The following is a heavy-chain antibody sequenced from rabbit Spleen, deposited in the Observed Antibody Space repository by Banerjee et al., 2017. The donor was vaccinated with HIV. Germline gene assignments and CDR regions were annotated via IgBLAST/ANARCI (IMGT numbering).Heavy chain of an antibody. D-gene: IGHD8-1*01. J-gene: IGHJ6*01. Sequence: QEQLVESGGGLVKPGASLTLTCKASGFSFSSGYYMTWVRQAPGKGLEWIGLIEPIFGTTYYASWVNGRFTISSHNAQNTLYLQVKSLTAADTATYFCARDAATSFSSYGMDLWGPGTLVTVS. CDR3: ARDAATSFSSYGMDL. CDR2: IEPIFGTT. V-gene: IGHV1S43*01. CDR1: GFSFSSGYY.